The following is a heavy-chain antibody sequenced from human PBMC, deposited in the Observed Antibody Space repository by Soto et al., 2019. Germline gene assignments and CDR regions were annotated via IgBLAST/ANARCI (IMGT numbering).Heavy chain of an antibody. V-gene: IGHV3-23*01. Sequence: GGSLRLSCAASGFTFSSYAMSWVRQAPGKGLEWVSAISGSGGSTYYADSVKGRFTISRDNSKNTLYLQMNSLRAEDTAVYYCAKGGGRSGWYDPEYWGQGTLVTVSS. J-gene: IGHJ4*02. CDR1: GFTFSSYA. D-gene: IGHD6-19*01. CDR2: ISGSGGST. CDR3: AKGGGRSGWYDPEY.